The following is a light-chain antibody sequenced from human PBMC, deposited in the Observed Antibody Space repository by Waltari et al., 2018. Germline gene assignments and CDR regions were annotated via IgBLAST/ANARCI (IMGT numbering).Light chain of an antibody. J-gene: IGKJ2*01. V-gene: IGKV3-15*01. CDR3: QHYSNWPYT. CDR2: GAS. Sequence: IVMTQSPATLSVSPGERATLPCRASQPVADNLAWYQQRPGQAPRLLMYGASTRATGIAARFTGSGYGTEFTLTISSLQSEDSAIYYCQHYSNWPYTFGQGTKLQI. CDR1: QPVADN.